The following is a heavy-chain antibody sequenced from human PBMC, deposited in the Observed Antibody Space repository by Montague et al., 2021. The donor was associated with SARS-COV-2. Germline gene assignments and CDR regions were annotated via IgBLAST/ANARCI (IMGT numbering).Heavy chain of an antibody. CDR3: ARGTISVRMAVVVVVGRMYYIDS. CDR2: SNESGST. V-gene: IGHV4-34*01. Sequence: SETLSLTCAVYGGSFSNHYWSWIRKSPGKGLEWIGESNESGSTNYNPSLKIRVTISVDTSKNQFSLNLKSVTAADTAVYYCARGTISVRMAVVVVVGRMYYIDSWGQGTLVAVSS. J-gene: IGHJ4*02. D-gene: IGHD6-19*01. CDR1: GGSFSNHY.